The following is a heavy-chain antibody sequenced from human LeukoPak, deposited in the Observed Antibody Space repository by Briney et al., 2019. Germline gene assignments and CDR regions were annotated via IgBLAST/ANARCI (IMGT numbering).Heavy chain of an antibody. D-gene: IGHD3-10*01. CDR2: IKQDGSEK. CDR1: GFTFSSYW. CDR3: ARDRGWFGYSLDY. V-gene: IGHV3-7*01. Sequence: GGSLRLSCAASGFTFSSYWMSWVRQAPGKGLEWVANIKQDGSEKYYVDSVKVRFTISRDNAKNSLYLQMNSLRAEDTAVYYCARDRGWFGYSLDYWGQGTLVTVSS. J-gene: IGHJ4*02.